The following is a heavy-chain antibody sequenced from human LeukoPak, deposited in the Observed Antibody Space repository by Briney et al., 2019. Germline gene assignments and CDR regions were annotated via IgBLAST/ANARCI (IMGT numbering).Heavy chain of an antibody. Sequence: GGSLRLSCAASGFTFSSYAMSWVRQAPGKGLEWVSAISGSGGSTYYADSVKGRFTISRDNSKNTLYLQMNSLRAEGTAVYYCAKDQHDSSGYYYFDYWGQGTLVTVSS. V-gene: IGHV3-23*01. CDR3: AKDQHDSSGYYYFDY. D-gene: IGHD3-22*01. J-gene: IGHJ4*02. CDR2: ISGSGGST. CDR1: GFTFSSYA.